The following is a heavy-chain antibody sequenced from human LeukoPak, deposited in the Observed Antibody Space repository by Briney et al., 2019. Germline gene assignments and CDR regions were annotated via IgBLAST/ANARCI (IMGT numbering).Heavy chain of an antibody. CDR2: IVVGSGNT. D-gene: IGHD2-15*01. J-gene: IGHJ4*02. CDR3: AAGYCSGGSCPPDS. V-gene: IGHV1-58*01. CDR1: GFTLSRSA. Sequence: SMKVSCKASGFTLSRSAVQWVRQARGQRLEWIGWIVVGSGNTNYAQKFQERVTITRDMSTSTAYMELSSLRSEDTAVYYCAAGYCSGGSCPPDSWGQGTLVTVSS.